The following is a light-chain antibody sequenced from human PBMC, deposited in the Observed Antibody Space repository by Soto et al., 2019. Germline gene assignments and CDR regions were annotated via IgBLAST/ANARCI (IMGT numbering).Light chain of an antibody. CDR3: QQSYSTPPQYT. CDR1: QSISTY. CDR2: GAS. V-gene: IGKV1-39*01. Sequence: DLQMTQSPSSLSASVGDRVTITCRATQSISTYLNWYQQIPGKAPKLLIYGASSLQSGVTSRFSGSGSGTDFTLTISSLQPEDFAIYYCQQSYSTPPQYTFGQGTKVEIK. J-gene: IGKJ2*01.